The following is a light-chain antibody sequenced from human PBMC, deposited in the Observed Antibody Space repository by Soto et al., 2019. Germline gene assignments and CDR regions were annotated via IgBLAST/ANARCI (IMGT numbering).Light chain of an antibody. Sequence: DIQMTQSPSTLSAYVGDRVTITCRASQSITNWVAWYQQKPGKAPKLLIYDASNLESGVPSRFSGGGSGTDFTLTVSSLQPDDFATYYCQQYNNDSPTFGQGTKVEV. J-gene: IGKJ1*01. CDR1: QSITNW. V-gene: IGKV1-5*01. CDR2: DAS. CDR3: QQYNNDSPT.